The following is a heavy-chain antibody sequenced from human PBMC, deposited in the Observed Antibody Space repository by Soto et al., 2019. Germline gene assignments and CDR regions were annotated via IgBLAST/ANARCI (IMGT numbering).Heavy chain of an antibody. D-gene: IGHD6-13*01. Sequence: PGGSLRLSCAASGFSFNSYGMSWVRQAPGKGLEWVSGISGRSESIYYADSVKGRFTISRDNSKNTLYLQMNSLRAEDTAVYYCAKDQGSSWYEIDYWGQGTLVTVDS. CDR3: AKDQGSSWYEIDY. CDR2: ISGRSESI. J-gene: IGHJ4*02. V-gene: IGHV3-23*01. CDR1: GFSFNSYG.